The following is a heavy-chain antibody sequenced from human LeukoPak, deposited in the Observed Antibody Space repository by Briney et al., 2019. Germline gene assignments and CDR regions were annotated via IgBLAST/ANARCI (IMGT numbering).Heavy chain of an antibody. J-gene: IGHJ4*02. CDR3: ARGSVYYGDSSAYFDY. CDR2: INHRGST. CDR1: GESFSGYF. D-gene: IGHD3-22*01. V-gene: IGHV4-34*01. Sequence: PSETLSLTCAVYGESFSGYFWTYVRQPPGKGLEWIGEINHRGSTNYNPSLKSRVTISVDTSKNEFSLRLSSVTAADTAVYYCARGSVYYGDSSAYFDYWGQGTLVTVSS.